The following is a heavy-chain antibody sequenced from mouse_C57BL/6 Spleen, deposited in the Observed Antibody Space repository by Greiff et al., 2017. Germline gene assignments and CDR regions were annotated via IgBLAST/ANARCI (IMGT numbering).Heavy chain of an antibody. J-gene: IGHJ1*03. Sequence: VQLQQSGPGLVKPSQSLSLTCSVTGYSITSGYYWNWIRQFPGNKLEWMGYISYDGSNNYNPSLKNRISITRDTSKNQFFLKLNSVTTEDTATYYCARGGYYGSSYVWYFDVWGTGTTVTVSS. CDR1: GYSITSGYY. D-gene: IGHD1-1*01. V-gene: IGHV3-6*01. CDR2: ISYDGSN. CDR3: ARGGYYGSSYVWYFDV.